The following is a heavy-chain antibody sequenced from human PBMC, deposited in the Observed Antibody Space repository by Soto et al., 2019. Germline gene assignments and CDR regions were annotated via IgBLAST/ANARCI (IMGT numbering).Heavy chain of an antibody. CDR1: GGSISSSNW. CDR3: ARCGAADYDFWTYY. V-gene: IGHV4-4*02. Sequence: TSETLSLTCAVSGGSISSSNWWSWVRQPPGKGLEWIGEIYHSGSTNYNPSLKSRVTISVDKSKNQFSLKLSSVTAADTAVYYCARCGAADYDFWTYYWGQGTLVTVS. D-gene: IGHD3-3*01. J-gene: IGHJ4*02. CDR2: IYHSGST.